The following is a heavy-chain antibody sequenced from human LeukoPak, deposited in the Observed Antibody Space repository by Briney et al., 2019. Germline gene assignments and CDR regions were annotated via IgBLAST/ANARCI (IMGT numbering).Heavy chain of an antibody. J-gene: IGHJ6*02. CDR3: ARDLSVRFGEPYYYYGMDV. Sequence: PRRSLRLSCAASGFTFSSYAMHWVRQAPGKGLEWVAVISYDGSNKYYADSVKGRFTISRDNSKNTLYLQMNSLRAEDTAVYYCARDLSVRFGEPYYYYGMDVWGQGTTVTVSS. D-gene: IGHD3-10*01. V-gene: IGHV3-30-3*01. CDR1: GFTFSSYA. CDR2: ISYDGSNK.